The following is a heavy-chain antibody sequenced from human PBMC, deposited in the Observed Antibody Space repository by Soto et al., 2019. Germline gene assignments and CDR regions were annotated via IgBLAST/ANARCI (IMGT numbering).Heavy chain of an antibody. CDR2: INHSGST. D-gene: IGHD1-1*01. V-gene: IGHV4-34*01. CDR3: ARDRGGYPFDY. Sequence: SDTLSLTCAVYGGSFSGYYWSWIRQPPGKGLEWIGKINHSGSTNYNPSLKSRVTISVDTSKNQFSLKLSSVTAADTAVYYCARDRGGYPFDYWGQGTLVTVSS. J-gene: IGHJ4*02. CDR1: GGSFSGYY.